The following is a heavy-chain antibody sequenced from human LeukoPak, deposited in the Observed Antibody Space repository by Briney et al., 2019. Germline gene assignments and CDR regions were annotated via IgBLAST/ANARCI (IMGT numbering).Heavy chain of an antibody. CDR1: GGSISSSSYY. Sequence: SETLSLTCTVSGGSISSSSYYWGWIRQPPGKGLEWIGSIYYSGSTYYNPSLKSRVTISVDMSKNQFSLKLSSVTAADTAVYYCAECRGYSGYARGYYYYGMDVWGQGTTVTVSS. J-gene: IGHJ6*02. CDR2: IYYSGST. CDR3: AECRGYSGYARGYYYYGMDV. V-gene: IGHV4-39*01. D-gene: IGHD5-12*01.